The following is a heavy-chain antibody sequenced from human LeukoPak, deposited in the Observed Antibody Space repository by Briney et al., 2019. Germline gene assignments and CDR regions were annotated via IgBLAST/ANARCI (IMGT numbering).Heavy chain of an antibody. D-gene: IGHD3-3*01. CDR1: GFTFSSYA. CDR2: ISGSGGNT. J-gene: IGHJ3*02. Sequence: GGSLRLSCAASGFTFSSYAMSWVRQAPGKGLEWVSAISGSGGNTYYADSVKGRFTISRDNSKNTLYLQMNSLRAEDTAVYYCARADPSYDDAFDIWGQGTMVTVSS. CDR3: ARADPSYDDAFDI. V-gene: IGHV3-23*01.